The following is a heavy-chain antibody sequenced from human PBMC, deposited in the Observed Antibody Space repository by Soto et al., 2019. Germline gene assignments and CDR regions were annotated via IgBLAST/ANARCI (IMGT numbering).Heavy chain of an antibody. V-gene: IGHV3-9*01. J-gene: IGHJ4*02. CDR1: GFTFDDYA. D-gene: IGHD3-3*01. Sequence: AGGSLRLSCAASGFTFDDYAMHWVRQAPGKGLEWVSGISWNSGSIGYADSVKGRFTISRDNAKNSLYLQMNSLRAEDTAVYYCARGGLVRFWPYWGQGTLVTVSS. CDR3: ARGGLVRFWPY. CDR2: ISWNSGSI.